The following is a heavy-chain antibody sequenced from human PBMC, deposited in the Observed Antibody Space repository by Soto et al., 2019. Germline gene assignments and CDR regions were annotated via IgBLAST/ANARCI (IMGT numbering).Heavy chain of an antibody. CDR3: ARSNGGTAVDY. J-gene: IGHJ4*02. CDR1: GGSTSSSY. V-gene: IGHV4-59*01. CDR2: IYYTGST. Sequence: SETLSLTCTVSGGSTSSSYWSWIRQPPGRGLEWVGHIYYTGSTNYNPSLKSRVTISVDTSKNQSSLKVRSVTAADTAVYYCARSNGGTAVDYWGQGTLVPVSS. D-gene: IGHD2-8*01.